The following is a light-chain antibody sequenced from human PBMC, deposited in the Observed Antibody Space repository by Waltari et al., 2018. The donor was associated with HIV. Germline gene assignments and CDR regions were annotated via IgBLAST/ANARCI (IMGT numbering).Light chain of an antibody. V-gene: IGLV6-57*02. CDR1: SGSIGTNY. CDR3: QSYDSTNHMV. J-gene: IGLJ3*02. CDR2: EDN. Sequence: NFMLTQPHSVSESPGKTVTISFTGSSGSIGTNYVQWYQQRPGSAPTTVIYEDNRRPPGVPDRFSGSIDSSSNSASLTISGLKTEDEADYYCQSYDSTNHMVFGGGTKLTVL.